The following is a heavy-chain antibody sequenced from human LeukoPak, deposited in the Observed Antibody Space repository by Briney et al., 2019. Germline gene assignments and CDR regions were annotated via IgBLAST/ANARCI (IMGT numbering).Heavy chain of an antibody. CDR3: ARIPSGYYFDC. J-gene: IGHJ4*02. V-gene: IGHV4-39*07. D-gene: IGHD3-22*01. Sequence: NASETLSLTCTVSGGSISSSSYYWGWIRQPPGKGLEWIGSIYYSGSTYYNPSLKSRVTISVDTSKNQFSLKLSSVTAADTAVYYCARIPSGYYFDCWGQGTLVTVSS. CDR1: GGSISSSSYY. CDR2: IYYSGST.